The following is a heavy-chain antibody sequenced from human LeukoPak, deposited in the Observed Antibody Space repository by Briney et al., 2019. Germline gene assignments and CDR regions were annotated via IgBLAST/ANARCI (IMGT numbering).Heavy chain of an antibody. Sequence: GGSLRLSCAASGFTVSNNYMNWVRQAPGQRLEWMGWINAGNGNTKYSQKFQGRVTITRDTSASTAYMELSSLRSEDTAVYYCARDWEMATDYWGQGTLVTVSS. CDR2: INAGNGNT. D-gene: IGHD5-24*01. CDR1: GFTVSNNY. CDR3: ARDWEMATDY. V-gene: IGHV1-3*01. J-gene: IGHJ4*02.